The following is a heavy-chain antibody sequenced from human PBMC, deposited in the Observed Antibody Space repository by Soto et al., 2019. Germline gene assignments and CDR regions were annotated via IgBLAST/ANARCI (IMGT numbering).Heavy chain of an antibody. CDR2: FHHTGNT. V-gene: IGHV4-38-2*01. J-gene: IGHJ5*02. D-gene: IGHD3-16*01. Sequence: PSETLSLTCVVSGYSISRGYYWGWIRQPPGKGLEWIGSFHHTGNTYYNPSLKSRVTLPVDTSKNQFSLKLSSVTAADTAVYYCALHTFCFGHSPQYNNWFDPWGQGTLVTVSS. CDR1: GYSISRGYY. CDR3: ALHTFCFGHSPQYNNWFDP.